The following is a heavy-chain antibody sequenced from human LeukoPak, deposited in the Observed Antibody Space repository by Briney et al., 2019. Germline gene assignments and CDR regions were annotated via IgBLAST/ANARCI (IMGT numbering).Heavy chain of an antibody. J-gene: IGHJ4*02. D-gene: IGHD3-10*01. CDR2: ISYDGSNK. Sequence: PGGSLRLSCAASGFTFSSYGMHWVRQAPGKGLEWVAVISYDGSNKYYADSVKGRFTISRDNSKNTLYLQMNSLRAEDTAVYYCARESMVRGVYIGTYFDYWGQGTLVTVSS. CDR1: GFTFSSYG. CDR3: ARESMVRGVYIGTYFDY. V-gene: IGHV3-30*03.